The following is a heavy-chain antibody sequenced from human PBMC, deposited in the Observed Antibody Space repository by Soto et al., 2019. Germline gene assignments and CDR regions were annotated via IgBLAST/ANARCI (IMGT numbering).Heavy chain of an antibody. CDR1: GGSISSYY. D-gene: IGHD3-10*01. V-gene: IGHV4-59*12. CDR3: ARVFGETTGMYYYYGMDV. CDR2: IYYSGST. J-gene: IGHJ6*02. Sequence: SETLSLTCTVSGGSISSYYLSWIRQPPGKGLEWIGYIYYSGSTNYNPSLKSRVTISVDTSKNQFSLKLSSVTAADTAVYYCARVFGETTGMYYYYGMDVWGQGTTVTVSS.